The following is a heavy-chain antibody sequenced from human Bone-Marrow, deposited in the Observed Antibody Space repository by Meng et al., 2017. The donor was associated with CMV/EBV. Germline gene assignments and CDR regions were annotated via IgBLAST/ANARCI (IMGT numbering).Heavy chain of an antibody. Sequence: ASVKVSCKVSGYTLTELSMHWVRQAPGKGLEWMGGFDPEDGETIYAQKFQGRVTMTEDTSTDTAYMELSSLRSEDTAVYYGATVVVVVVPAAIGGYYFDYWGQGTLVTVSS. CDR3: ATVVVVVVPAAIGGYYFDY. V-gene: IGHV1-24*01. CDR2: FDPEDGET. D-gene: IGHD2-2*01. CDR1: GYTLTELS. J-gene: IGHJ4*02.